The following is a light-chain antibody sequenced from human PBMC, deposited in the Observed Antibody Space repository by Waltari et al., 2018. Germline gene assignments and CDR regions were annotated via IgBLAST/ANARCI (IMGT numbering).Light chain of an antibody. J-gene: IGLJ3*02. CDR2: VNSDGSH. CDR3: QTGGHGTWV. V-gene: IGLV4-69*01. CDR1: SGHYSNV. Sequence: QLVLTQSPSASASLGASITLTCTLSSGHYSNVIAWLQQLPEKGPRYLMTVNSDGSHSRGNEIPDRFSGSSSGAERYLTISSLQSEDEADYYCQTGGHGTWVFGGGTKLTVL.